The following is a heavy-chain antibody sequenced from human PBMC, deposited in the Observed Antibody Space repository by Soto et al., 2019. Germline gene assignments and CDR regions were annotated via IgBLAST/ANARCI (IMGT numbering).Heavy chain of an antibody. V-gene: IGHV4-31*03. CDR2: IYYSGST. CDR3: AREDYDSSGYYSGDY. J-gene: IGHJ4*02. CDR1: GGSISSGGYY. Sequence: SETLSLTCTVSGGSISSGGYYWSWIRQHPGKGLEWIGYIYYSGSTYYNPSLKSRVTISVDTSKNQFSLKLSSVTAADTAVYYCAREDYDSSGYYSGDYWGQGTLVTVSS. D-gene: IGHD3-22*01.